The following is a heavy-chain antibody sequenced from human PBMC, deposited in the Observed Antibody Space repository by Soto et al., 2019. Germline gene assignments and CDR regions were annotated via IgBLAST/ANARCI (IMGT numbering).Heavy chain of an antibody. CDR1: GFTFSSYA. V-gene: IGHV3-23*01. J-gene: IGHJ4*02. D-gene: IGHD1-1*01. CDR2: ISGSGASS. CDR3: AKVPYRINADY. Sequence: GGSLRLSCAASGFTFSSYAMSWVRQAPGKGLEWVSGISGSGASSYYADTVKGRFTISRDNSENTVYLQMNSLRAEDTALYYCAKVPYRINADYWGQGTLVTVSS.